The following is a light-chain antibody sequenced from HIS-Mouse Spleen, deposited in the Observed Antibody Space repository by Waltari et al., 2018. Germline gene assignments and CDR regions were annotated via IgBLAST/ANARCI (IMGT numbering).Light chain of an antibody. Sequence: IVMTQSPYSLAVSLGERATINCKSSQTVLYSSNNKNDLAWYQQKPGQPPKLLIYWASTRESGVPDRFSGSGSGTDFTLTISSLQAEDVAVYYCQQYYSTPLTFGGGTKVEIK. V-gene: IGKV4-1*01. J-gene: IGKJ4*01. CDR1: QTVLYSSNNKND. CDR3: QQYYSTPLT. CDR2: WAS.